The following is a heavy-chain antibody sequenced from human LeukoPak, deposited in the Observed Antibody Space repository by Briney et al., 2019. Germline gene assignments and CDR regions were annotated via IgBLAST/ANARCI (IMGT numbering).Heavy chain of an antibody. CDR1: GGSFSGYY. D-gene: IGHD1-26*01. CDR2: INHSGST. J-gene: IGHJ4*02. CDR3: ARDHSPRVSYSN. V-gene: IGHV4-34*01. Sequence: PSETLSLTCAVYGGSFSGYYWSWIRQPPGKGLEWIGEINHSGSTNYNPSLKSRVTISVDTSKNQFSLKLSSVSAADTAVYYYARDHSPRVSYSNWGQGTLVTVSS.